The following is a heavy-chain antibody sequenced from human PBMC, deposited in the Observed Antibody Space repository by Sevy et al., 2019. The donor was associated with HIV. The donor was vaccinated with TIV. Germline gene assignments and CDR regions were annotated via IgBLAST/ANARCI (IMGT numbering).Heavy chain of an antibody. CDR3: ARQGGIVDRAFDN. D-gene: IGHD2-21*01. J-gene: IGHJ4*02. V-gene: IGHV4-39*01. CDR1: GGSISRSRYD. CDR2: MFFSGNT. Sequence: SETLSLTCTVSGGSISRSRYDWGWIRQPPGKGLEWIGSMFFSGNTYYNPSLKSRVTILVDRSKNPFSLRLTSVTAADTAVYYCARQGGIVDRAFDNWGQGTLVTVSS.